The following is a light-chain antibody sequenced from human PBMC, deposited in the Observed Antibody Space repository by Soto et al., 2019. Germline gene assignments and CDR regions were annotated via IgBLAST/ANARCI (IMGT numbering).Light chain of an antibody. CDR3: QHYDNLPLT. V-gene: IGKV1-33*01. Sequence: DIQMTQSPSSLSASVGDRVTIACQASQNIYHYLNWYQYKPGKAPKVLIFDAASLETGVPSRFSGSGYGTDFSLTINSLQPEDVATYYCQHYDNLPLTFGGGTKVEIE. CDR2: DAA. J-gene: IGKJ4*01. CDR1: QNIYHY.